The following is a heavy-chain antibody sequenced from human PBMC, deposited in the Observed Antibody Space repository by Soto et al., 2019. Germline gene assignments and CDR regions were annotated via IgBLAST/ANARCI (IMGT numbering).Heavy chain of an antibody. CDR1: GFTFSSYG. Sequence: GGSLRLSCAASGFTFSSYGMHWVRQAPGKGLEWVAVISYDGSNKYYADSVKGRFTISRDNSKNTLYLQMNSLRAEDTAVYYCAKVIWRYCSGGSCYPFDYWGQGTLVTVSS. V-gene: IGHV3-30*18. J-gene: IGHJ4*02. CDR3: AKVIWRYCSGGSCYPFDY. D-gene: IGHD2-15*01. CDR2: ISYDGSNK.